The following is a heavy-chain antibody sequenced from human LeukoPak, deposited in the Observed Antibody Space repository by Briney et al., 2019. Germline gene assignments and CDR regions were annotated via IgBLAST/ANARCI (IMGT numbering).Heavy chain of an antibody. Sequence: PGGSLRLSCAASGFTFSSDWMSWVRQAPGKGLEWVTYIKQDGSEKYSVDSVKGRFTISRDNAKNSLYLQMNSLRAEDTAVYYCARDKSSSWYYYYYYMDVWGKGTTVTVSS. CDR1: GFTFSSDW. J-gene: IGHJ6*03. CDR3: ARDKSSSWYYYYYYMDV. V-gene: IGHV3-7*01. CDR2: IKQDGSEK. D-gene: IGHD6-13*01.